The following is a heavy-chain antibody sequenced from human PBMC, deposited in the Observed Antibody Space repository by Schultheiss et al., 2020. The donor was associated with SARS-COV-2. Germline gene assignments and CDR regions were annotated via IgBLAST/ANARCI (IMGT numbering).Heavy chain of an antibody. D-gene: IGHD6-13*01. CDR1: GFTFSSYA. Sequence: GESLKISCAAFGFTFSSYAMSWVRQAPGKGLEWVSSISSSSSYIYYADSVKGRFTISRDNSKNTLFLHLSSLRAEDTAVYYCAKQQLGSRSAFDYWGQGTLVTVSS. CDR3: AKQQLGSRSAFDY. J-gene: IGHJ4*02. CDR2: ISSSSSYI. V-gene: IGHV3-21*04.